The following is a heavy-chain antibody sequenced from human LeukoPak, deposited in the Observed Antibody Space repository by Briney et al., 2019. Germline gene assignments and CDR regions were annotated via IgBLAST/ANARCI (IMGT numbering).Heavy chain of an antibody. J-gene: IGHJ4*02. CDR2: TSYDGSNK. D-gene: IGHD1-26*01. V-gene: IGHV3-30-3*01. CDR3: ARDVGEVGATGLFDY. Sequence: GGSLRLSCAASGFTFSSYAMHWVRQAPGKGLEWVAVTSYDGSNKYYADSVKGRFTISRDNSKNTLYLQMNSLRAEDTAVYYCARDVGEVGATGLFDYWGQGTLVTVSS. CDR1: GFTFSSYA.